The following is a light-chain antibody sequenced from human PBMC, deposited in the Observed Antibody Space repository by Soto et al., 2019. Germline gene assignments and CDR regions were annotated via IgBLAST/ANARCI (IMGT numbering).Light chain of an antibody. CDR2: AAS. CDR1: QSISSY. CDR3: QRSFSTPLT. V-gene: IGKV1-39*01. Sequence: DLQMTQSPSSLSASVGDRVTITCRASQSISSYLHWYQQKPGKAPKLLIYAASSLQSGVTSRFSGSGSGTDFTLTISSLQPEDFATYYCQRSFSTPLTFGGGTKVEIK. J-gene: IGKJ4*01.